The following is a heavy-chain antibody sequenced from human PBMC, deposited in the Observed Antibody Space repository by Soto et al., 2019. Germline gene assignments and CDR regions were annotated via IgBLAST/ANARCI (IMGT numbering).Heavy chain of an antibody. CDR1: GGSFSIINC. CDR2: IYYRGSN. CDR3: ARELRFGEDYYGMDV. J-gene: IGHJ6*02. Sequence: PSESLYTTCAVSGGSFSIINCWGWARQPPGKGLEWIGYIYYRGSNYYNPSLKSRVTISVDTSKNQFSLKLSSVTAADTAVYYCARELRFGEDYYGMDVCGQGTTVTVSS. D-gene: IGHD3-10*01. V-gene: IGHV4-4*02.